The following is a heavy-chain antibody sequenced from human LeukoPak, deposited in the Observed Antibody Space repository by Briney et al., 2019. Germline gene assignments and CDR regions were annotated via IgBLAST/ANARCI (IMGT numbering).Heavy chain of an antibody. J-gene: IGHJ6*03. CDR3: AKDGRQYYDILTGYYRSYYYYMDV. CDR1: GYTFTGYY. Sequence: ASVKVSCKASGYTFTGYYMHWVRQAPGQGLEWMGWMNPNSGNTGYAQKFQGRVTITRNTSISTAYMELSSLRAEDTAVYYCAKDGRQYYDILTGYYRSYYYYMDVWGKGTTVTISS. D-gene: IGHD3-9*01. V-gene: IGHV1-8*03. CDR2: MNPNSGNT.